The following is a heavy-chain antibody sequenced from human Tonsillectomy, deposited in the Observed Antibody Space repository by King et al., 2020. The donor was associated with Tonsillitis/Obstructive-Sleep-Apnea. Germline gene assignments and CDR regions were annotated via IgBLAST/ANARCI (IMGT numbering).Heavy chain of an antibody. J-gene: IGHJ2*01. CDR2: ISSSSSYI. V-gene: IGHV3-11*05. D-gene: IGHD4-17*01. Sequence: VQLVESGGGLVKPGGSLRLSCAASGFTFSDYYMSWIRQAPGKGLEWVSYISSSSSYINYSDSVKGRFTISRDNAKNSLYLQMNSLRAEDTAVDYCARDLIDYGDYRYWYFDLWGRGTLVTVSS. CDR1: GFTFSDYY. CDR3: ARDLIDYGDYRYWYFDL.